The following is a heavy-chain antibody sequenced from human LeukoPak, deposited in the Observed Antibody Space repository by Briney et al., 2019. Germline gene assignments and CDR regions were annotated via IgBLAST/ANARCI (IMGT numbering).Heavy chain of an antibody. Sequence: PSETLSLTCTVSGGSISSCYWSWIRQPPGKGLEWIGYIYYSGSTNYNPSLKSRVTISVDTSKNQFSLKLSSVTAADTAVYYCARLSTMIVNAFDIWGQGTMVTVSS. CDR3: ARLSTMIVNAFDI. CDR2: IYYSGST. CDR1: GGSISSCY. V-gene: IGHV4-59*08. D-gene: IGHD3-22*01. J-gene: IGHJ3*02.